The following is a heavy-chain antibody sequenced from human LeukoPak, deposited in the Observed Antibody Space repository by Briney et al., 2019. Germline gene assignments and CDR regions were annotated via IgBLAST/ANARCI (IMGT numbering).Heavy chain of an antibody. CDR3: ATCQWFGELLPLGY. V-gene: IGHV1-69*13. Sequence: SVKVSCKASGYTFTSYAISWVRQAPGQGLEWMGGIIPIFGTANYAQKFQGRVTITADESTSTAYMELSSLRSEDTAVYYCATCQWFGELLPLGYWGQGTLVTVSS. CDR1: GYTFTSYA. CDR2: IIPIFGTA. D-gene: IGHD3-10*01. J-gene: IGHJ4*02.